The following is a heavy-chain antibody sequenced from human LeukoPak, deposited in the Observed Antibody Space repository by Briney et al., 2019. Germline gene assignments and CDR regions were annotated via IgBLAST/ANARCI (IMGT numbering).Heavy chain of an antibody. Sequence: PGGSLRLSCAASGFTFSSYVMSWLRQAPGKGLEWVSGISGDGGITYYADPVKGRFTISRDNSKSTLSLQMNSLRAEDTAIYYCATYRQVLLPFESWGQGTLVTVSS. CDR2: ISGDGGIT. D-gene: IGHD2-8*02. J-gene: IGHJ4*02. CDR3: ATYRQVLLPFES. V-gene: IGHV3-23*01. CDR1: GFTFSSYV.